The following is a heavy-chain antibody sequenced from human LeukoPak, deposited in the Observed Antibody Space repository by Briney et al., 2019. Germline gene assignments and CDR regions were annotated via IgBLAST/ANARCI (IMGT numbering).Heavy chain of an antibody. Sequence: GGSLRLSCAASAFTFTNFGMTWVRQAPGKGLEWVSGISSSGGNTYYADSVKGRFTISRDNAKNTQYLHMNGLRAEDTAVYYCVGPSSGSFDYWGQGTLLTVSS. CDR2: ISSSGGNT. V-gene: IGHV3-23*01. J-gene: IGHJ4*02. CDR1: AFTFTNFG. D-gene: IGHD6-19*01. CDR3: VGPSSGSFDY.